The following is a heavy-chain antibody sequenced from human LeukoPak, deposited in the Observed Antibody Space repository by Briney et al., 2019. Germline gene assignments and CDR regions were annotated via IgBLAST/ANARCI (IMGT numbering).Heavy chain of an antibody. D-gene: IGHD3-3*01. Sequence: SLKVSCKASGGTFSSYAISWGRQAPGQRREWRGRIIPIVGIANYAQKFPGRVTITADKSTSTAYMELSRLRSEDMDVYYCARSVGVVISRWFDPWGQGTLVTVSS. CDR2: IIPIVGIA. CDR1: GGTFSSYA. J-gene: IGHJ5*02. CDR3: ARSVGVVISRWFDP. V-gene: IGHV1-69*04.